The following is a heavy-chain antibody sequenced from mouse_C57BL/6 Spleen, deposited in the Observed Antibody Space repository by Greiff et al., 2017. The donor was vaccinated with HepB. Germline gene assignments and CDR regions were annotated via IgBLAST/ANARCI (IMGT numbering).Heavy chain of an antibody. CDR3: ARRTTVVATGFDY. CDR2: INPSSGYT. Sequence: QVQLQQSGAELAKPGASVKLSCKASGYTFTSYWMHWVKQRPGQGLEWIGYINPSSGYTKYNQKFKDKATLTADESSSTAYMQLSSLTYEDSAVYYCARRTTVVATGFDYWGQGTTLTVSS. CDR1: GYTFTSYW. D-gene: IGHD1-1*01. V-gene: IGHV1-7*01. J-gene: IGHJ2*01.